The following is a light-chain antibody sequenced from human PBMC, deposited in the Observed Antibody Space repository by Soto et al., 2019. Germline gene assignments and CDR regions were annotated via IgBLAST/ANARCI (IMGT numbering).Light chain of an antibody. CDR3: QHYLDWPVYT. CDR2: RAS. J-gene: IGKJ2*01. Sequence: EIVMTQSPATLSVSPGERATLSCRASQSVGISLAWYQQKPGRAPRLLIYRASTRATGIPDRFSGSGSGTEFTLTISSLQSEDLAVYYCQHYLDWPVYTFGQGTKVDIK. V-gene: IGKV3-15*01. CDR1: QSVGIS.